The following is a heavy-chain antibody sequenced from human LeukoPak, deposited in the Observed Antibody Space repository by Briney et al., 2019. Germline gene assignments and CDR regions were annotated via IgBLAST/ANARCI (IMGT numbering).Heavy chain of an antibody. D-gene: IGHD5/OR15-5a*01. Sequence: SETLSLTCTVSGGSISRSSSYWGWIRQPPGKGLEWIASIYYSGNTYYNPSLKRRVSISVDTSKNQVSLKLSSVTAADTAVYYCARRRTVSTTGRFDPWGQGILVTVSS. CDR1: GGSISRSSSY. V-gene: IGHV4-39*01. J-gene: IGHJ5*02. CDR2: IYYSGNT. CDR3: ARRRTVSTTGRFDP.